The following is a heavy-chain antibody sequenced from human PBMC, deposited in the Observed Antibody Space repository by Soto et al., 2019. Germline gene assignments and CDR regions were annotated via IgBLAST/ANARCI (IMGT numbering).Heavy chain of an antibody. Sequence: GGSLRLSCAASGFTFSSYAMAWVRQAPGKGLEWVSGISGRGGGTFYADSVKGRFTISRDNSKNTLYLQMNSLRAEDTAVYYCAKEGGSGWYVADAFDIWGQGTMVTVSS. CDR1: GFTFSSYA. CDR3: AKEGGSGWYVADAFDI. D-gene: IGHD6-19*01. J-gene: IGHJ3*02. V-gene: IGHV3-23*01. CDR2: ISGRGGGT.